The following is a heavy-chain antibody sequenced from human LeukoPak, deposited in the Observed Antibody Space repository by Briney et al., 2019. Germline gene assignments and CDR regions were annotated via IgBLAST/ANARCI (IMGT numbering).Heavy chain of an antibody. J-gene: IGHJ4*02. CDR3: AKASGPSSSSDFDY. V-gene: IGHV3-30*18. D-gene: IGHD6-6*01. Sequence: GGSLRLSCAASGFTFSSYGMHWVRQAPGKGLEWVAVISYDGSNKYYADSVKGRFTISRDNSKNTLYLQMNSLRAEDTAAYYCAKASGPSSSSDFDYWGQGTLVTVSS. CDR1: GFTFSSYG. CDR2: ISYDGSNK.